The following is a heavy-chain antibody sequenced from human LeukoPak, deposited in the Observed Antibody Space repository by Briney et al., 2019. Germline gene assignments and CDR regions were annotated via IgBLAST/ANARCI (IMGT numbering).Heavy chain of an antibody. J-gene: IGHJ3*02. Sequence: PSETLSLTCTVSGGSISSSSYYWGWIRQPPGKGLEWIGSIYYSGSTYYNPSLKSRVTISVDTFKNQFSLKLSSVTAADTAVYYCARGGIVGATTPHAFDIWGQGTMVTVSS. D-gene: IGHD1-26*01. CDR3: ARGGIVGATTPHAFDI. CDR2: IYYSGST. V-gene: IGHV4-39*07. CDR1: GGSISSSSYY.